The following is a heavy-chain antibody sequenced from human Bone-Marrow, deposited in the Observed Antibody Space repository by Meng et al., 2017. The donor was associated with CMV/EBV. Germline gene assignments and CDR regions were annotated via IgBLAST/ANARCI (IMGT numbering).Heavy chain of an antibody. CDR1: GFTFSSYS. CDR2: ISSSSSYI. Sequence: GESLKISCAASGFTFSSYSMNWVRQAPGKGLEWVSSISSSSSYIYYADSVKGRFTISRDNAKNSLYLQMNSLRAEDTAVYYCARDGYSSSFFDYWGQGMLVTVSS. D-gene: IGHD6-6*01. V-gene: IGHV3-21*01. J-gene: IGHJ4*02. CDR3: ARDGYSSSFFDY.